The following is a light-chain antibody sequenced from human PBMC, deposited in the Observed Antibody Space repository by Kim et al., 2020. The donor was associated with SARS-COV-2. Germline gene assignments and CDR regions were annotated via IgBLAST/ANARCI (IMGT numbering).Light chain of an antibody. Sequence: DIVVTQSPLSLPVTPGEPASISCRSSQSLLHRNGHNYLDWYLQKPGQSPQLLIYLGSHRASGVPDRFSGGGSGTEFTLTISRVKAEDVGVYYCRQALQTPAFGEGTKVDIK. J-gene: IGKJ1*01. CDR2: LGS. CDR1: QSLLHRNGHNY. CDR3: RQALQTPA. V-gene: IGKV2-28*01.